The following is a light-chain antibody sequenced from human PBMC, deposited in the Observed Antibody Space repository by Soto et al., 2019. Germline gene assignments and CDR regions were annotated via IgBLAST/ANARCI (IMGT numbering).Light chain of an antibody. CDR2: KAS. CDR1: QTISSW. V-gene: IGKV1-5*03. J-gene: IGKJ1*01. CDR3: QHYNSYSEA. Sequence: DIQMTQSPSTLSGSVGDRVTITCLVSQTISSWLAWYQQKPGKAPKLLIYKASTLKSGVPSRFSGSGSGTEFTLTISSLQPDDFATYYCQHYNSYSEAFGQGTKVDIK.